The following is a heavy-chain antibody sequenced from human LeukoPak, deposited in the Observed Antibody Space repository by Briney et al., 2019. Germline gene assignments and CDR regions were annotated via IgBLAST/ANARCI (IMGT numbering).Heavy chain of an antibody. CDR3: ARSRSGYSYDHAAFDI. D-gene: IGHD5-18*01. J-gene: IGHJ3*02. CDR1: GGSFSGYY. V-gene: IGHV4-59*01. Sequence: PSETLSLTCAVYGGSFSGYYWSWIRQPPGKGLEWIAYIDYRGSTTCNPSLKSRVTISVDTSRNQFSLKLSSVTAADTAVYYCARSRSGYSYDHAAFDIWGQGTMVTVSS. CDR2: IDYRGST.